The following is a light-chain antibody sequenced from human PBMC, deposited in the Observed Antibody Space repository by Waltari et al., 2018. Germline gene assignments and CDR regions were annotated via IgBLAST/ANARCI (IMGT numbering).Light chain of an antibody. J-gene: IGLJ1*01. Sequence: QSVLTQPPSVSGAPGQRVTISCTGSSSNIGAGKDVHWYQQLPGTAPTLLIYSNNNRPSGVPDRFSVSKSGTSASLAITGLQAEDEADYYCQSYDNSLNGLYVFGTGTKVTVL. CDR1: SSNIGAGKD. CDR2: SNN. CDR3: QSYDNSLNGLYV. V-gene: IGLV1-40*01.